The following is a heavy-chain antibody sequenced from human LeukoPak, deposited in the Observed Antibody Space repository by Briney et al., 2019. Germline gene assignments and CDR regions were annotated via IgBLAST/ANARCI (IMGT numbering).Heavy chain of an antibody. CDR2: ISSSGSTI. CDR1: GFTFSDYY. V-gene: IGHV3-11*01. CDR3: AGEHYGKLDNGTLDRYYYGMDV. J-gene: IGHJ6*02. Sequence: GGSLRLSCAASGFTFSDYYMSWIRQAPGKGLEWVSYISSSGSTIYYADSVKGRFTISRDNAKNSLYLQMNSLRAEDTAVYYCAGEHYGKLDNGTLDRYYYGMDVWGQGTTVTVSS. D-gene: IGHD4-17*01.